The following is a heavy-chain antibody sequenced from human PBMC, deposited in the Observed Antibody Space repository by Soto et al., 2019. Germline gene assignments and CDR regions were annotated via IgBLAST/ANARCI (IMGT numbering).Heavy chain of an antibody. D-gene: IGHD6-19*01. Sequence: ASVKVSCKASGYTFTSSDIDWVRQATGQGLEWMGWMNPNSGNTGYAQKFQGRVTMTRNTSISTAYMELSSLRSEDTAVYYCARVCSDTSSGWLGNRFFPWGKVILVTFSS. V-gene: IGHV1-8*01. CDR3: ARVCSDTSSGWLGNRFFP. CDR1: GYTFTSSD. J-gene: IGHJ5*02. CDR2: MNPNSGNT.